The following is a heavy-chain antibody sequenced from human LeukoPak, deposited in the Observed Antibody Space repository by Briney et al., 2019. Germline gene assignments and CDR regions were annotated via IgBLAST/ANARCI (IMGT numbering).Heavy chain of an antibody. CDR2: IIPIFGTA. Sequence: GASVKVSCKASGGTFSSYAISWVRQAPGQGLEWMGGIIPIFGTANYAQKFQGRVTITADESTSTAYMELSSLRSEDTAVYYCARGGYYYGSGSYYNKAWYYYYYMDVWGKGTTVTISS. D-gene: IGHD3-10*01. J-gene: IGHJ6*03. CDR1: GGTFSSYA. CDR3: ARGGYYYGSGSYYNKAWYYYYYMDV. V-gene: IGHV1-69*13.